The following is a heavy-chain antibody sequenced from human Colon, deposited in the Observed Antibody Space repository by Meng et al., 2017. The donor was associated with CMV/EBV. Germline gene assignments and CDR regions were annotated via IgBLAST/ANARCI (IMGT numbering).Heavy chain of an antibody. D-gene: IGHD2-2*01. V-gene: IGHV3-69-1*02. J-gene: IGHJ4*02. CDR2: ISSSSI. Sequence: ETLSLTCTVSGTSIGRGYYWGWVRLPPGKGLEWIAYISSSSIYYADSVKGRFTISTDNAKNSLSLQMNSLRVEDTAVYYCATSPRHIVVGWTDYWGQGTLVTVSS. CDR1: GTSIGRGYY. CDR3: ATSPRHIVVGWTDY.